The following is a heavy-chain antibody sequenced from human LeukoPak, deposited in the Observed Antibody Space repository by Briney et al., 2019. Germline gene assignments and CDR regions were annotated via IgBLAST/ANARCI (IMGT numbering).Heavy chain of an antibody. Sequence: ASVKVSCKASGYTLTSYYMHWVRQAPGQGLEWMGWINPNSGGTNYAQKFQGRVTMTRDTSISTAYMELSRLRSDDTAVYYCARARGIAAAGTILYWGQGTLVTVSS. CDR1: GYTLTSYY. CDR2: INPNSGGT. J-gene: IGHJ4*02. CDR3: ARARGIAAAGTILY. V-gene: IGHV1-2*02. D-gene: IGHD6-13*01.